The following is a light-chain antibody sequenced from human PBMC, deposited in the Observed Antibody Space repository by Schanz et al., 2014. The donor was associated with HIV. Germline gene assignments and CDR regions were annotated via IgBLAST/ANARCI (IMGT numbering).Light chain of an antibody. CDR1: SSDVGGYNY. V-gene: IGLV2-14*03. CDR2: DVS. J-gene: IGLJ2*01. Sequence: QSVLTQPASVSGSPGQSITIPCTGTSSDVGGYNYVAWYQQHPGKAPKLMIYDVSDRPSGVSNRFSGSKSGNTASLTISGLQAEDEADYYCCSYVGTTTVVFGGGTKLTVL. CDR3: CSYVGTTTVV.